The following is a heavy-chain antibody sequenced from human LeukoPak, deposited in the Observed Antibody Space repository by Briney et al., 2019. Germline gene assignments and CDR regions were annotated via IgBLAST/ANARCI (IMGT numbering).Heavy chain of an antibody. Sequence: SETLSLTCTVSGGSISSGSYYWSWIRQPAGKGLEWIGRIYTSGSTNYNPSLKSRVTISVDTSKNQFSLKLSSVTAADTAVYYCARDGMAYYDSSGYYLGDWGQGTLVTVSS. V-gene: IGHV4-61*02. CDR3: ARDGMAYYDSSGYYLGD. CDR2: IYTSGST. J-gene: IGHJ4*02. D-gene: IGHD3-22*01. CDR1: GGSISSGSYY.